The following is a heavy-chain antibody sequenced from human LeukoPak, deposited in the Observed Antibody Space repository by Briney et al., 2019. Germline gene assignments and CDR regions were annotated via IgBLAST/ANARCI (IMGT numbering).Heavy chain of an antibody. CDR1: GGSISSYY. CDR3: ARLDPGQWTTYGMDV. V-gene: IGHV4-59*08. CDR2: IYNSGTT. D-gene: IGHD1-1*01. Sequence: SETLSLTCTVSGGSISSYYWSWIRQPPGKGLEWIGYIYNSGTTNYNPSLKSRVTISVDTSKNQFSLKLSSVTAADTAVYYCARLDPGQWTTYGMDVWGQGTTVTVSS. J-gene: IGHJ6*02.